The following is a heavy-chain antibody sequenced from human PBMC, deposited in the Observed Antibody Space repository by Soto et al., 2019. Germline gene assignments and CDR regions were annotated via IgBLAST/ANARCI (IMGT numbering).Heavy chain of an antibody. CDR3: ARDLGYALPDY. V-gene: IGHV1-2*04. CDR1: GYTFTGYY. D-gene: IGHD2-15*01. J-gene: IGHJ4*02. CDR2: INPNSGGT. Sequence: GASVKVSCKASGYTFTGYYMHWVRQAPGQGLEWMGWINPNSGGTNYAQKFQGWVTITRDTSASTAYMELSSLRSEDTAVYYCARDLGYALPDYWGQGTLVTVSS.